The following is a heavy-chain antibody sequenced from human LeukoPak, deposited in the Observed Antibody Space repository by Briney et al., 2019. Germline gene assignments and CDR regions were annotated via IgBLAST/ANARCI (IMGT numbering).Heavy chain of an antibody. D-gene: IGHD2-2*01. J-gene: IGHJ6*03. CDR1: GFTFSSYW. CDR3: ARGGYCTSTSCYDFHYYYMDV. CDR2: INSDGNIT. V-gene: IGHV3-74*01. Sequence: PGGSLRLSCAASGFTFSSYWMHWVRQAPGKGLVWVSRINSDGNITNYADSVKGRFTIFRDNAKNTLFLQMSSLRAEDTAVYYCARGGYCTSTSCYDFHYYYMDVWGKGTTVTVSS.